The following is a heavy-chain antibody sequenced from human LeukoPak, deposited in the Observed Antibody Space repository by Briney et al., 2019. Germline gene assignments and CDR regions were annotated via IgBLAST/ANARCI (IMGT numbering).Heavy chain of an antibody. CDR1: GGSFSGYY. J-gene: IGHJ5*02. V-gene: IGHV4-34*01. D-gene: IGHD3-22*01. Sequence: SETLSLTCAVYGGSFSGYYWSWIRQPPGKGLEWIGEIDHSGSTNYIPSLKSRVTTSVDTSKNQFSLKLSSVTAADTAVYYCAAKSAHYYDSSGYYLNWFDPWGQGTLVTVSS. CDR2: IDHSGST. CDR3: AAKSAHYYDSSGYYLNWFDP.